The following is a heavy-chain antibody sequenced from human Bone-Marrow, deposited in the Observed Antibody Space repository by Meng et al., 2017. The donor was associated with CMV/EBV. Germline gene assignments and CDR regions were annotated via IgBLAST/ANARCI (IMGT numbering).Heavy chain of an antibody. CDR2: IIPIFGTA. CDR3: ARRYCSSTSCYPSYWYFAL. J-gene: IGHJ2*01. D-gene: IGHD2-2*01. CDR1: GGTFSSYA. V-gene: IGHV1-69*05. Sequence: SVKVSCKASGGTFSSYAISWVRQAPGQGLEWMGGIIPIFGTANYAQKFQGRVTITTDESTSTAYMELSSLRSEDTAVYYCARRYCSSTSCYPSYWYFALWGRGTLVTGSS.